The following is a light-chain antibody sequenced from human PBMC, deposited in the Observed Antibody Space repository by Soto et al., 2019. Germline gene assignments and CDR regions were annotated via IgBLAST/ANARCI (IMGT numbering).Light chain of an antibody. CDR1: QSISSSF. CDR2: GTS. Sequence: EIVLTQSPGTLPLSPGESATLSCRASQSISSSFFAWYQHKPGQAPRLLIYGTSNRATGIPDRFSGSGSGTDFTLTISRLEPEDFAVYYCQQYGSSPFTFGPGTKVDIK. J-gene: IGKJ3*01. CDR3: QQYGSSPFT. V-gene: IGKV3-20*01.